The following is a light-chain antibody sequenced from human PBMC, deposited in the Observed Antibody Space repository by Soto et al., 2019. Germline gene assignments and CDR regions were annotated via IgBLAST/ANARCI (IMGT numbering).Light chain of an antibody. Sequence: EVVMTQSPATLSVSPGEGATLSCRASEGICDSLAWYQHKPGQTPRLLIDDTSTRATGVPSSFSGSRSVTELTLTINCLQSEDFAVYYCELYQNGPRTFGGATTVESK. CDR1: EGICDS. J-gene: IGKJ4*01. CDR2: DTS. CDR3: ELYQNGPRT. V-gene: IGKV3-15*01.